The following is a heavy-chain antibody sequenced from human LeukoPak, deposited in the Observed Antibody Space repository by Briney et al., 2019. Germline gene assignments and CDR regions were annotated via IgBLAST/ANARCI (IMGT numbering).Heavy chain of an antibody. D-gene: IGHD6-13*01. CDR2: MNPNTGGT. Sequence: ASVKVSFKASGYRFNVNYIHWVRQAPGQGLEWMGWMNPNTGGTNFAQNFQGRVTMTRDTSINTAYMELSRLTSDDTALYYCARGEGSSWFDYWGQGTLVTVSS. CDR1: GYRFNVNY. J-gene: IGHJ4*02. CDR3: ARGEGSSWFDY. V-gene: IGHV1-2*02.